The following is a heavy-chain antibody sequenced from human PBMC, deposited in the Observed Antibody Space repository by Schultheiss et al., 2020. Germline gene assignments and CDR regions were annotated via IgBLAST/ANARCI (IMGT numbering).Heavy chain of an antibody. CDR2: IYSGGST. V-gene: IGHV3-53*01. D-gene: IGHD6-19*01. CDR1: GFTVSSNY. Sequence: GESLKISCAASGFTVSSNYMSWVRQAPGKGLEWVSVIYSGGSTYYADSVKGRFTISRDNSKNTLYLQMNSLRAEDTAVYYCARGQWLGYYYYGMDVWGQGTTVTVSS. CDR3: ARGQWLGYYYYGMDV. J-gene: IGHJ6*02.